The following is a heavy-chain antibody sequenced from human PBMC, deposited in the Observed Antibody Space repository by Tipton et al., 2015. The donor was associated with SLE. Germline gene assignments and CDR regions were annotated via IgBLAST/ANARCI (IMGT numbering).Heavy chain of an antibody. CDR2: IKQDGSEK. V-gene: IGHV3-7*01. J-gene: IGHJ2*01. CDR3: ARDTTYKLDL. Sequence: GSLRLSCAASGFTFSSYEMNWVRQAPGKGLEWVANIKQDGSEKYYVGSVKGRFTVSRDNAENSLYLQMNNLRAEDTALYYCARDTTYKLDLWGRGTLVTVSS. CDR1: GFTFSSYE. D-gene: IGHD1-1*01.